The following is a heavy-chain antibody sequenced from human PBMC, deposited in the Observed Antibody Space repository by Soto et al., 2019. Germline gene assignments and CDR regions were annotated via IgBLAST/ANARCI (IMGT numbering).Heavy chain of an antibody. CDR2: MNPNTGNS. V-gene: IGHV1-8*01. J-gene: IGHJ4*02. Sequence: QVQLVQSGAEVRKPGASVKVSCEASGYTFTSYDIYWVRQATGQGLEWMGWMNPNTGNSGYAQKFQGRVTMTSDTPISTAHMELSSLRSDDTAVYYCARRAETNGWNGFGADKYYFDFWGQGTLVTVSS. CDR3: ARRAETNGWNGFGADKYYFDF. D-gene: IGHD1-1*01. CDR1: GYTFTSYD.